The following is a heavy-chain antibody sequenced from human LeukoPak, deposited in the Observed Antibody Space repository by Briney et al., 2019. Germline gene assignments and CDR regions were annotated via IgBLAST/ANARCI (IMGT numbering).Heavy chain of an antibody. CDR2: IYSGGST. CDR3: ARDRSSGCYYFDY. V-gene: IGHV3-66*01. CDR1: GFTVSSNY. Sequence: PGGSLRLSCAASGFTVSSNYMSWVRQAPGKGLEWVSVIYSGGSTYYADSVKGRFTISRDNSKNTLYLQMNSLRAEDTAVYYCARDRSSGCYYFDYWGQGTLLSVSS. J-gene: IGHJ4*02. D-gene: IGHD6-19*01.